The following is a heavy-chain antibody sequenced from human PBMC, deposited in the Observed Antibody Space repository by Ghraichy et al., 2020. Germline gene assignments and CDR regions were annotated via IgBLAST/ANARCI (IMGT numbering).Heavy chain of an antibody. D-gene: IGHD2-21*01. CDR2: ISAYNGDT. Sequence: ASVKVSCKASGYSFTTYGIAWVRQAPGQGLEWMGWISAYNGDTKYAKKLQGRVTMTTDTSTTTAYMELRSLRSDDTAVYYCARAYCGGDCYSGGRYYFYYMDVWDKGTTVTVSS. V-gene: IGHV1-18*01. CDR3: ARAYCGGDCYSGGRYYFYYMDV. J-gene: IGHJ6*03. CDR1: GYSFTTYG.